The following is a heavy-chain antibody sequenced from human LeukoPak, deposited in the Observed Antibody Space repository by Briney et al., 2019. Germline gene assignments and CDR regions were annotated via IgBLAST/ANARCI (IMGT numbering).Heavy chain of an antibody. CDR3: ARVIVGVHFDY. D-gene: IGHD1-26*01. Sequence: ASVKVSCKASGYTFTSYAMHWVRQAPGQRLEWMGWINAGNGNTKYSQKFLGRVTITRDTSASTAYMELSSLRSEDTAVYYCARVIVGVHFDYWGQGTLVTVSS. CDR1: GYTFTSYA. CDR2: INAGNGNT. V-gene: IGHV1-3*01. J-gene: IGHJ4*02.